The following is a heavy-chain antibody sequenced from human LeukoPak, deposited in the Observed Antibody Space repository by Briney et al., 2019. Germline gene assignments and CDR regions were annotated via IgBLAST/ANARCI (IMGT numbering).Heavy chain of an antibody. J-gene: IGHJ4*02. Sequence: GGSLKLSCAASGFTFSNAWMSWVRQAPGKGLEWVGRIKSKTDGGTTDYAAPVKGRFTISRDDSKNTLYLQMNSLKTEDTAVYYCTTDTHYYDSSGYYYFAYWGQVTLVTVSS. D-gene: IGHD3-22*01. CDR1: GFTFSNAW. CDR3: TTDTHYYDSSGYYYFAY. CDR2: IKSKTDGGTT. V-gene: IGHV3-15*01.